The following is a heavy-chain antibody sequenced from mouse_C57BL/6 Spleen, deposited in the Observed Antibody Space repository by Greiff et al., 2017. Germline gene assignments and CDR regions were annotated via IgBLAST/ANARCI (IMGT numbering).Heavy chain of an antibody. CDR3: ARGGYKSNYDYYAMDY. Sequence: QVQLQQSGAELARPGASVKLSCKASGYTFTSYGISWVKQRTGQGLEWIGEIYPRSGNTYYNEKFKGKATLTADKSSSTAYMELRSLTSEDSAVYFCARGGYKSNYDYYAMDYWGQGTSVTVSS. D-gene: IGHD2-5*01. J-gene: IGHJ4*01. CDR1: GYTFTSYG. CDR2: IYPRSGNT. V-gene: IGHV1-81*01.